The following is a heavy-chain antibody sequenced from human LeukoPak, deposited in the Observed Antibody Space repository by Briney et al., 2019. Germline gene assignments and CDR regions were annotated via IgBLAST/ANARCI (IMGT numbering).Heavy chain of an antibody. D-gene: IGHD1-26*01. J-gene: IGHJ4*02. CDR1: GFTFGGSC. CDR2: IQYDGGTE. Sequence: PGGSLRLSCAASGFTFGGSCMHWVRQAPGKGLDWVAFIQYDGGTEYYADSVKGRFTISRDNFKNTLSLQMNSLRAEDTALYYCVKEHLNSYHFQYWGQGTLVTVSS. CDR3: VKEHLNSYHFQY. V-gene: IGHV3-30*02.